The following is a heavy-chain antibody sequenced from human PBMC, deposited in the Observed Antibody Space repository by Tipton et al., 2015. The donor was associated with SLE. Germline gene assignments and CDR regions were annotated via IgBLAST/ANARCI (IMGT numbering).Heavy chain of an antibody. CDR1: GGSINSGDYS. Sequence: TLSLTCAVSGGSINSGDYSWSWIRQPPGKGLEWIGYIFHSGNAYYNPSLKSRVTISVDTSKNQFSLKLSSVTVADTAVYYCAREPVYYYYYMDVWGKGTTVTVSS. J-gene: IGHJ6*03. CDR3: AREPVYYYYYMDV. CDR2: IFHSGNA. V-gene: IGHV4-30-2*01.